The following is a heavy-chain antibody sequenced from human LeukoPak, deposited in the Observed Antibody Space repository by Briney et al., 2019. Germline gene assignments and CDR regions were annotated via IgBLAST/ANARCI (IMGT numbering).Heavy chain of an antibody. CDR1: GGSISSGSYY. Sequence: SETLSLTCTVSGGSISSGSYYWSWIRQPAGKGLEWIGRIYTSGSTNYNPSLKSRITISVDTSKNQFSLKLSSVTAADTAVYYCARVRWGSGSILYYYHYYMDVWGKGTTVTVSS. CDR2: IYTSGST. D-gene: IGHD3-22*01. CDR3: ARVRWGSGSILYYYHYYMDV. V-gene: IGHV4-61*02. J-gene: IGHJ6*03.